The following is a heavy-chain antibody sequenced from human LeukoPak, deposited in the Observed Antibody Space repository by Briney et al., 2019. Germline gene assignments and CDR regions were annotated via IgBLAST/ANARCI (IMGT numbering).Heavy chain of an antibody. D-gene: IGHD2-2*01. J-gene: IGHJ4*02. CDR3: TKDHPDCRGTSCLLFDS. CDR1: GFTFSSYA. V-gene: IGHV3-23*01. CDR2: ITSGGGST. Sequence: PGGSLRLSCAASGFTFSSYAMSWVRQAPGKGLEWVSMITSGGGSTYHADSVKGRFTISRDNSQNTLYLQMTSLRAEHTAVYYCTKDHPDCRGTSCLLFDSWGQGTLVTVSS.